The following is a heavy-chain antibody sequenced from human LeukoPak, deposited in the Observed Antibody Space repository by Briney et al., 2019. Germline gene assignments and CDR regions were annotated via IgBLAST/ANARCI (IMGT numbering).Heavy chain of an antibody. Sequence: GGSLRLSCAASGFTFSSYAMSWVRQAPGKGLEWVAVISYDGSNKYYADSVKGRFTISRDNSKNTLYLQMNSLRAEDTAVYYCAKACLLYQPLPPDYWGQGTLVTVSS. CDR2: ISYDGSNK. CDR3: AKACLLYQPLPPDY. CDR1: GFTFSSYA. V-gene: IGHV3-30*18. J-gene: IGHJ4*02. D-gene: IGHD2-2*01.